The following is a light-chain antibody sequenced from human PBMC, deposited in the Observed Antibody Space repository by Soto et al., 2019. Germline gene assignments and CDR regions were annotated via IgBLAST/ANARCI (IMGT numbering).Light chain of an antibody. J-gene: IGLJ1*01. CDR1: SSNLGINF. Sequence: QSVLTKPPSVSAAPEQKVTISCSGGSSNLGINFVSWYQQFPGGVPKLLIYENNKRPSGIPDRFSGAKSGTSATLDITGLQAGDEADYYCATWDGSLSVGVFGGGTKVTVL. CDR3: ATWDGSLSVGV. V-gene: IGLV1-51*02. CDR2: ENN.